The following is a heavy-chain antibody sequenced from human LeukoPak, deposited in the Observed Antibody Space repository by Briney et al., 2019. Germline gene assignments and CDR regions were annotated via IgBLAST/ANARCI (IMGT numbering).Heavy chain of an antibody. J-gene: IGHJ6*03. CDR3: TRVEETATTAAIIRKYSYYYYYMDV. D-gene: IGHD4-11*01. V-gene: IGHV3-7*01. Sequence: GGSLRLSCAVSGFTFTNYWMSWARQSPGKGLEWVANIYLDGSRAYYVDSVKGRFTISRDNAKNSLYLQMSSLRAEDTAVYYCTRVEETATTAAIIRKYSYYYYYMDVWGKGNTVTVSS. CDR2: IYLDGSRA. CDR1: GFTFTNYW.